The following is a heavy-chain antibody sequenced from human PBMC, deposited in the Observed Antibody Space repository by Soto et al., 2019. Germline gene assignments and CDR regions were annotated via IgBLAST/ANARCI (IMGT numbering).Heavy chain of an antibody. CDR3: AGGTDSKKVAY. CDR1: CGSVISEHYY. V-gene: IGHV4-61*01. CDR2: LYYTXTT. Sequence: XXTLSLTCTVSCGSVISEHYYWNWIRQPXGKGLEWIAXLYYTXTTNYRPSLEXXVTMSVDXXXNQISLKLRSVNDADKAVYYCAGGTDSKKVAYWGKGTLVTVYS. D-gene: IGHD3-22*01. J-gene: IGHJ4*02.